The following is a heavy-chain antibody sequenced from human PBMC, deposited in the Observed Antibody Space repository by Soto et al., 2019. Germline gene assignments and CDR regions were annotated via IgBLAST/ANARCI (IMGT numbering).Heavy chain of an antibody. Sequence: SETRSRMWIVSGGSVGSGAYYWSWIRQPPGSALEWIGYIQYSGDTNYNSSLKSRVTISVDRSRNRFSLKLTSVTAADTAFYYCARHDYADRTFDLWGQGTKVTVSS. D-gene: IGHD5-12*01. CDR2: IQYSGDT. CDR3: ARHDYADRTFDL. V-gene: IGHV4-61*08. J-gene: IGHJ3*01. CDR1: GGSVGSGAYY.